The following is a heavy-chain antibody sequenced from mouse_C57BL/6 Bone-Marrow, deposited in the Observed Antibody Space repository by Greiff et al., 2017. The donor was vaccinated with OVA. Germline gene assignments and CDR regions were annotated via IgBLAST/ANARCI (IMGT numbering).Heavy chain of an antibody. Sequence: VQLQQSGAELARPGASVKLSCKASGYTFTSYGISWVKQRTGQGLEWIGEIYPRSGNTYYNEKFKGKATLTADKSSSTAYMELRSLTSEDSAVYFCARVGYGSSFWYFDVWGTGTTVTVSS. J-gene: IGHJ1*03. CDR1: GYTFTSYG. CDR2: IYPRSGNT. D-gene: IGHD1-1*01. CDR3: ARVGYGSSFWYFDV. V-gene: IGHV1-81*01.